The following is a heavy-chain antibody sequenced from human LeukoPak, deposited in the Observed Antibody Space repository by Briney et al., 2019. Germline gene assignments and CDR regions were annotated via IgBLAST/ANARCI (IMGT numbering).Heavy chain of an antibody. CDR1: GYTFTSYD. J-gene: IGHJ5*02. CDR3: AGALPLAPGTHPAYNWFDP. Sequence: GASVKVSCKASGYTFTSYDINWVRQATGQGLEWMGWMNPNSGNTGYAQKFQGRVTITRNTSISTAYMELSSLRSEDTAVYYYAGALPLAPGTHPAYNWFDPWGQGTLVTVSS. CDR2: MNPNSGNT. D-gene: IGHD1-1*01. V-gene: IGHV1-8*03.